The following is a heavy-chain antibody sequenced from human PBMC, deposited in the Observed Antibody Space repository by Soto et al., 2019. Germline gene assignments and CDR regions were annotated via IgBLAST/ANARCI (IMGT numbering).Heavy chain of an antibody. V-gene: IGHV3-30-3*01. J-gene: IGHJ4*02. Sequence: GGSLRLSCAASGFTFSSYAMHWVRQAPGKGLEWVAVISYDGSNKYYADSVKGRFTISRDNSKNTLYLQMNSLRAEETAVYYCARASGSIAARPGDYWGQGTLVTVSS. CDR1: GFTFSSYA. CDR3: ARASGSIAARPGDY. D-gene: IGHD6-6*01. CDR2: ISYDGSNK.